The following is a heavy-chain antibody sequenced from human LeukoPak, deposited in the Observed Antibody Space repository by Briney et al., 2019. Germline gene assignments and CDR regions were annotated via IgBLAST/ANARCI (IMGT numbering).Heavy chain of an antibody. Sequence: GGSLRLSCAASGFTFSSYAMHWVRQAPGKGLEWVAVISYDGSNKYYADSVKGRFTISRDNSKNTLYLQMNSLRAEDTAVYYCARGFLYYDFLTGYFDYWGRGTWVTVP. CDR2: ISYDGSNK. V-gene: IGHV3-30*04. CDR1: GFTFSSYA. D-gene: IGHD3-9*01. J-gene: IGHJ4*02. CDR3: ARGFLYYDFLTGYFDY.